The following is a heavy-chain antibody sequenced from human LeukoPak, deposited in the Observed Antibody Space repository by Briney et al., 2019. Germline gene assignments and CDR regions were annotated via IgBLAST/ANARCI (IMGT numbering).Heavy chain of an antibody. CDR1: GYTFTSYG. J-gene: IGHJ4*02. Sequence: ASVKVSCKASGYTFTSYGISWVRQAPGQGLEWMGWISAYNGNTNYAQKLQGSVTMTTDTSTSTAYMELRSLRSDDTAVYYCARDRGIVVVPAAMNYWGQGTLVTVSS. CDR2: ISAYNGNT. CDR3: ARDRGIVVVPAAMNY. D-gene: IGHD2-2*01. V-gene: IGHV1-18*01.